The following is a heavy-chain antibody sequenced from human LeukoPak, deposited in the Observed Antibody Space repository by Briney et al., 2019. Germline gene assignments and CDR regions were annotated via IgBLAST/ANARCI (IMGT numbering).Heavy chain of an antibody. J-gene: IGHJ4*02. V-gene: IGHV4-34*01. CDR1: GGSFSDYH. CDR2: ITHSGST. Sequence: SETLSLTCAVYGGSFSDYHWTWIRQSPGKGLEWIGEITHSGSTDYNPSLRSRVTISVDTSKKQFSLKVTSVTAADTAVYYCATYTEGYFDYWGQGTLVTVSS. CDR3: ATYTEGYFDY.